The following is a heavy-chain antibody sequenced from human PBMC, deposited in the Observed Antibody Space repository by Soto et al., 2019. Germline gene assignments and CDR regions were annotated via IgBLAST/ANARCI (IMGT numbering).Heavy chain of an antibody. Sequence: QVQLQASGPGLVKPSGTLSLTCAVSGCSISSSNWWSWVRQPPGKGLEWIGEIYHSWSTTYNPSLKARVTIAVDKAKYQFCLKLSSVTAADTGVYYCARARGIAAAGPAGFAPWGQGTLVTFSS. CDR2: IYHSWST. CDR1: GCSISSSNW. CDR3: ARARGIAAAGPAGFAP. V-gene: IGHV4-4*02. D-gene: IGHD6-13*01. J-gene: IGHJ5*02.